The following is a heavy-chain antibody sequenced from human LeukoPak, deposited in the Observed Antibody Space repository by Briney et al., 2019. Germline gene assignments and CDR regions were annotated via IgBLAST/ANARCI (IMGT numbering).Heavy chain of an antibody. D-gene: IGHD2-21*02. CDR2: ISAYNGNT. CDR1: GYRFTSYG. CDR3: ARDRAVTAIFSDY. J-gene: IGHJ4*02. Sequence: ASVKVSCKASGYRFTSYGITWVRQAPGQGLEWMGWISAYNGNTNYAQKLQGRVTMATDTSTNTAYMELRSLRFDDTAVYYCARDRAVTAIFSDYWGQGTLVTVSS. V-gene: IGHV1-18*01.